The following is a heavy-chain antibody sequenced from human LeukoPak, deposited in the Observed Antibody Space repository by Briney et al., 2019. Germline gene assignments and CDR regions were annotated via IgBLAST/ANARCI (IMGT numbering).Heavy chain of an antibody. Sequence: SETLSLTCAVYGGSFSGYYWSWIRQPPGKGLEWIGEINHSGSTNYNPFLKSRVTISVDTSKNQFSLKLSSVTAADTAVYYCARTSWTLFLRGGNFDYWGQGTLVTVSS. CDR2: INHSGST. D-gene: IGHD2-2*01. V-gene: IGHV4-34*01. CDR3: ARTSWTLFLRGGNFDY. J-gene: IGHJ4*02. CDR1: GGSFSGYY.